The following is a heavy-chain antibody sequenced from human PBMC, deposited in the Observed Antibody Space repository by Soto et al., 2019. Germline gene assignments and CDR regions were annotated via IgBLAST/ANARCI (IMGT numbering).Heavy chain of an antibody. CDR2: ISGSGGST. CDR3: AKLAPDSSSWYYYGMDV. D-gene: IGHD6-13*01. CDR1: GFTFSSYA. Sequence: LRLSCAASGFTFSSYAMSWVRQAPGKGLEWVSAISGSGGSTYYADSVKGRFTISRDNSKNTLYLQMNSLRAEDTAVYYCAKLAPDSSSWYYYGMDVWGQGTTVTVSS. V-gene: IGHV3-23*01. J-gene: IGHJ6*02.